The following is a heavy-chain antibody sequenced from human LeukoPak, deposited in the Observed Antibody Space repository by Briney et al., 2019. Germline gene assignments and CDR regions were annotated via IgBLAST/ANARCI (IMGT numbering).Heavy chain of an antibody. D-gene: IGHD2-15*01. V-gene: IGHV1-2*02. CDR3: ARDSGEIDYSAYFFDF. CDR1: EYTFTDYY. CDR2: INPATGGT. J-gene: IGHJ4*02. Sequence: ASVKVSCEASEYTFTDYYIQWVRQAPGQGLEWMGWINPATGGTNYPQKFRGRVTLARDTSLSLAYMELRSLISDDTAVYYCARDSGEIDYSAYFFDFWGQGTLVTVSP.